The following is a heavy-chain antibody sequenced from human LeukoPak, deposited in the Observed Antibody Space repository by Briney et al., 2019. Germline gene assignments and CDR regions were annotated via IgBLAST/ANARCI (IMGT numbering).Heavy chain of an antibody. J-gene: IGHJ4*02. V-gene: IGHV3-30*02. CDR2: IRYDGSNK. Sequence: GGSLRLSCAASGFTFSSYGMHWVRQAPGKGLEWVAFIRYDGSNKYYADSVKGRFTISRDNSKNTLYLQMNSLRAEDTTVYYCAKGGSDYYGSGSYFDYWGLGTLVTVSS. CDR3: AKGGSDYYGSGSYFDY. D-gene: IGHD3-10*01. CDR1: GFTFSSYG.